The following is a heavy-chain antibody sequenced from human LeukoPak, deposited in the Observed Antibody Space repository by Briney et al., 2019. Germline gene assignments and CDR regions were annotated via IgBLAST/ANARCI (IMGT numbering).Heavy chain of an antibody. D-gene: IGHD1-14*01. CDR2: IFHTGST. Sequence: SETLSLTCVVSGDSISSGGYSWSWIRQPPGKGLEWIGYIFHTGSTFYNPSLKSRVTISVDTSKNQFSLKLSSVTAADTAVYYCAREPGDWGQGTLVTVSS. V-gene: IGHV4-30-2*01. CDR1: GDSISSGGYS. J-gene: IGHJ4*02. CDR3: AREPGD.